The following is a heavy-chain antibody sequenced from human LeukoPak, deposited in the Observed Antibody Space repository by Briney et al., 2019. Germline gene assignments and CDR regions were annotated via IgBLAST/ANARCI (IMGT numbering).Heavy chain of an antibody. CDR1: GGSFSGYY. J-gene: IGHJ4*02. Sequence: SETLSLTCAVYGGSFSGYYWSCIRQPPGKGLEWIGEINHSGGTNYNPSLKSRVTISVDTSKNQFSLKLSSVTAADTAVYYCARDIVGATEHFWGQGTLVTVSS. CDR3: ARDIVGATEHF. D-gene: IGHD1-26*01. CDR2: INHSGGT. V-gene: IGHV4-34*01.